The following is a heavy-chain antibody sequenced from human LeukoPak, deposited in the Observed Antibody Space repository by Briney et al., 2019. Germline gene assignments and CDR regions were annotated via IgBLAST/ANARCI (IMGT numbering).Heavy chain of an antibody. J-gene: IGHJ4*02. CDR3: ARSGRSTVVTPVDY. CDR1: GFTFSSYW. D-gene: IGHD4-23*01. CDR2: IYSGGST. V-gene: IGHV3-66*01. Sequence: GGSLRLSCAASGFTFSSYWMSWVRQAPGKGLEWVSVIYSGGSTYYADSVKGRFTISRDNSKNTLYLQMNSLRAEDTAVYYCARSGRSTVVTPVDYWGQGTLVTVSS.